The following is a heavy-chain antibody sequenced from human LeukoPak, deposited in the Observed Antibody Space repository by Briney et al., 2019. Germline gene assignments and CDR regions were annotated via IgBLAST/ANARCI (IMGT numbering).Heavy chain of an antibody. Sequence: GGSLRLSCAASGFTFSSYSMNWLRQAPGKGLKWVSYISSSSSTIYYADSVKGRFTISGDNAKNSLYLQMNSLRAEDTAVYYCARSYYDILTGCRYFDYWGQGTLVTVSS. CDR3: ARSYYDILTGCRYFDY. J-gene: IGHJ4*02. D-gene: IGHD3-9*01. V-gene: IGHV3-48*01. CDR1: GFTFSSYS. CDR2: ISSSSSTI.